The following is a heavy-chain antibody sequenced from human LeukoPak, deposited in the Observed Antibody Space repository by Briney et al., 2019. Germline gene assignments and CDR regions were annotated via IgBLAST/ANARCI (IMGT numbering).Heavy chain of an antibody. D-gene: IGHD6-19*01. J-gene: IGHJ4*02. CDR1: GGSISSYY. Sequence: SETLSLTCTVSGGSISSYYWSWIRQPPGKGLEWIGYIYYSGSTNYNPSLKSRVTISVDTSKNQFSLKLSSVTAAHTAVYYCASHPKYSSGWYDYWGQGTLVTVSS. V-gene: IGHV4-59*01. CDR3: ASHPKYSSGWYDY. CDR2: IYYSGST.